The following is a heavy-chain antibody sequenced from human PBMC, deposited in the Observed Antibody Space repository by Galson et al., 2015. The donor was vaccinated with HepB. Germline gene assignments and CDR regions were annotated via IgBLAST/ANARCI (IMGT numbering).Heavy chain of an antibody. Sequence: SLRLSCAASGFTFSSYAMIWVRQAPGKGLEWVSAISGSGGSTYYADSVKGRFTISRDNSKNTLYLQMNSLRAEDTAVYYCARGLRYFDWLGVGNAFDIWGQGTMVTVSS. CDR2: ISGSGGST. V-gene: IGHV3-23*01. J-gene: IGHJ3*02. D-gene: IGHD3-9*01. CDR3: ARGLRYFDWLGVGNAFDI. CDR1: GFTFSSYA.